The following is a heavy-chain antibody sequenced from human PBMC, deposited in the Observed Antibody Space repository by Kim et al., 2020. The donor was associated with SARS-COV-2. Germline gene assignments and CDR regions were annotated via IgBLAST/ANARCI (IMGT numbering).Heavy chain of an antibody. CDR3: ARLEGLYGMDV. CDR1: GFTFSSYS. CDR2: ISGSGNYI. Sequence: GGSLRLSCAASGFTFSSYSMNWVRQAPGKGLEWVASISGSGNYIDYADSVKGRFTISRDNAKKSLFVQMNSIRAEDTGVYYCARLEGLYGMDVWGQGTTVT. V-gene: IGHV3-21*01. J-gene: IGHJ6*02.